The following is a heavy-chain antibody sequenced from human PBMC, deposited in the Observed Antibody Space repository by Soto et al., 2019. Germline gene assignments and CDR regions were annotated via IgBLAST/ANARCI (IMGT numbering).Heavy chain of an antibody. V-gene: IGHV4-31*03. Sequence: SETLSLTCTVSGVSISSGGYYWSWIRQHPGKGLEWIGYIFYSGSTYYNPSLQSRVTISVDTSKNQFSLKLSSVTAADTAVYYCARAVMDFYDSSGYSAHYYGMDVWGQGTTVTVSS. J-gene: IGHJ6*02. CDR2: IFYSGST. CDR1: GVSISSGGYY. CDR3: ARAVMDFYDSSGYSAHYYGMDV. D-gene: IGHD3-22*01.